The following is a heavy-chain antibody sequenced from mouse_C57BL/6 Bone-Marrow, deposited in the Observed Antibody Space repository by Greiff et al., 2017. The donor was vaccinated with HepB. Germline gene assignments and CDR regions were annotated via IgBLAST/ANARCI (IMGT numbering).Heavy chain of an antibody. Sequence: EVMLVESGGGLVQPGGSMKLSCVASGFTFSNYWMNWVRQSPEKGLEWVAQIRLKSDNYATHYAESVKGRFTISRDDSKSSVYLQMNNLRAEDTGSYYCTASLYGNYWYFDVWGTGTTVTVSS. D-gene: IGHD2-1*01. CDR2: IRLKSDNYAT. J-gene: IGHJ1*03. CDR1: GFTFSNYW. CDR3: TASLYGNYWYFDV. V-gene: IGHV6-3*01.